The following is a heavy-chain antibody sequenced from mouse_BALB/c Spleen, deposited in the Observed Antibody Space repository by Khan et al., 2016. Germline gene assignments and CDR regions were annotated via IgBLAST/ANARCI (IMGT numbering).Heavy chain of an antibody. J-gene: IGHJ3*01. Sequence: VQLQQPGAELVRSGASVKLSCTASGFNIKDYYMHWVKQRPEQGLEWIGWIDPENGDTEYAPKFQGKATMTADTAPNTADLQLSSLTSEDTDVYYCNAVEGFAYWVQGTLVTVSA. D-gene: IGHD1-1*01. CDR1: GFNIKDYY. CDR2: IDPENGDT. V-gene: IGHV14-4*02. CDR3: NAVEGFAY.